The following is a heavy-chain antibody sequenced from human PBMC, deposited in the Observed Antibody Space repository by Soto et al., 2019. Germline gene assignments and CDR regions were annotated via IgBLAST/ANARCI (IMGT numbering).Heavy chain of an antibody. Sequence: QVQLVQSGAEVKKPGASVQVSCKASGYTFTSYHMHWVRQAPGQGLEWMGIINPSGGSTSYAQKFQGRVIMTRDTSTSTVYMDLSSLRSEDTAVYYCARVRRDGYNSGPRDFYFDYWGQGTLVTVSS. D-gene: IGHD5-12*01. J-gene: IGHJ4*02. CDR2: INPSGGST. V-gene: IGHV1-46*03. CDR3: ARVRRDGYNSGPRDFYFDY. CDR1: GYTFTSYH.